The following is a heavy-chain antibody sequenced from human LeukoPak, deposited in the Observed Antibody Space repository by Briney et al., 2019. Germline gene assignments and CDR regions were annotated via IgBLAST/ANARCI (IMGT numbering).Heavy chain of an antibody. Sequence: SETLSLTCTVSGGSISSGGYYWSWIRQPPGKGLEWIGYIYHSGSTYYNPSLKSRVTISVDRSKNQFSLKLSSVTAADTAVYYCARDGTYCSSTSCYSTGGWFDPWGQGTLVTVSS. J-gene: IGHJ5*02. CDR1: GGSISSGGYY. CDR3: ARDGTYCSSTSCYSTGGWFDP. CDR2: IYHSGST. D-gene: IGHD2-2*01. V-gene: IGHV4-30-2*01.